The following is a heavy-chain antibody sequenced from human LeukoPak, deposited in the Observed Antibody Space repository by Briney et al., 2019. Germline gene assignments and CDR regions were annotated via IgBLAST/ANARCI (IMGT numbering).Heavy chain of an antibody. Sequence: GGSLRLSCAASEFMFSSYWMSWVRQAPGKGLEWVSSISSSSDYIYYADSVKGRFTISRDNARNTVYLHMNSLRAEDTAVFYCARADQGPLDYWGQGTLVTVSS. V-gene: IGHV3-21*01. CDR2: ISSSSDYI. D-gene: IGHD2-2*01. CDR1: EFMFSSYW. J-gene: IGHJ4*02. CDR3: ARADQGPLDY.